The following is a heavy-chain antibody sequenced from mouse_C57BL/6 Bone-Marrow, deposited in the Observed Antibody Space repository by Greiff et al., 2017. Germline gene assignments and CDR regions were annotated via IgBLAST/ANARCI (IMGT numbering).Heavy chain of an antibody. J-gene: IGHJ3*01. Sequence: VQLQQSGPELVKPGASVKISCKASGYTFTDYYMNWVKQSHGKSLEWIGDINPNNGGTSYNQKFKGKATLTVDKSSSTAYMELRSLTSEDSAVYYCARGMGLLVAYWGQGTLVTVSA. D-gene: IGHD2-3*01. CDR1: GYTFTDYY. CDR2: INPNNGGT. CDR3: ARGMGLLVAY. V-gene: IGHV1-26*01.